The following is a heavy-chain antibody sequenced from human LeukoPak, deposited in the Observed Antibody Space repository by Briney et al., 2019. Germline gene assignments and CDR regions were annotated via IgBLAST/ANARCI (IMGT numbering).Heavy chain of an antibody. Sequence: GRSLRLSCAASGFTFSSYGMHWVRQAPGKGLEWVAVISYDGSNKYYADSVKGRFTISRDNSKNTLYLQMNSLRAEDTAVYYCAKQQWLRLVDVSFDYWGQGTLVTVSS. CDR3: AKQQWLRLVDVSFDY. CDR1: GFTFSSYG. V-gene: IGHV3-30*18. CDR2: ISYDGSNK. D-gene: IGHD5-12*01. J-gene: IGHJ4*02.